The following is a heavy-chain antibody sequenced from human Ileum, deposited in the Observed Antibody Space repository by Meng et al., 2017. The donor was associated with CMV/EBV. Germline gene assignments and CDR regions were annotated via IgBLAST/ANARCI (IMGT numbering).Heavy chain of an antibody. D-gene: IGHD5-18*01. CDR3: ARDLGRSPALDDC. V-gene: IGHV3-74*01. Sequence: EVKLLGSGGDLVEPGGSLILSCAASGFTFSIYWMHWVRQAPGKGLGWVSRINSDGSRTSYADSVQGRFTISRDNAKNTQYMQMNSLRAEDTAVYYCARDLGRSPALDDCWGPGTLVTVSS. CDR2: INSDGSRT. CDR1: GFTFSIYW. J-gene: IGHJ4*02.